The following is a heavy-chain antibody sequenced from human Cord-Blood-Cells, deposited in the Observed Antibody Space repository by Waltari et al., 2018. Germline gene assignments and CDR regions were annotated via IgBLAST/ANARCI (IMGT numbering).Heavy chain of an antibody. CDR1: GYTLPELS. Sequence: QVQLVQSGAEVKKPGASVKVSCKVSGYTLPELSMHWVRQAPGTGLEWMGGFDPEDGETIYAQKFQGRVTMTEDTSTDTAYMELSSLRSEDTAVYYCATVRPYDILTGYSNYYFDYWGQGTLVTVSS. D-gene: IGHD3-9*01. J-gene: IGHJ4*02. V-gene: IGHV1-24*01. CDR3: ATVRPYDILTGYSNYYFDY. CDR2: FDPEDGET.